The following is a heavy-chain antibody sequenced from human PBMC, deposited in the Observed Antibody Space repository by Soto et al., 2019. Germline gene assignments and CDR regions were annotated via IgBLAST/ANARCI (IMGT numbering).Heavy chain of an antibody. J-gene: IGHJ4*02. V-gene: IGHV4-30-2*01. CDR1: GGSIRTGGYS. Sequence: QLQLQESGSGLVKPSQTLSLTCTVSGGSIRTGGYSWSWIRQPPGKGLEWIGNTYHSGNPYYNPSLKCRVTIXVXGXXTQFSLKVSSVTAADTAVYYCAREDYGDSGGYFDYWGQGSLVTVSS. CDR3: AREDYGDSGGYFDY. CDR2: TYHSGNP. D-gene: IGHD4-17*01.